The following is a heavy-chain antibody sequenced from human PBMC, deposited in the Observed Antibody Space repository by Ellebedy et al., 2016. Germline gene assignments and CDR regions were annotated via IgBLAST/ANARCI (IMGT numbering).Heavy chain of an antibody. CDR2: TRNKANSYTT. D-gene: IGHD3-10*01. J-gene: IGHJ4*02. CDR1: GFTFTDHY. Sequence: GESLKISXVASGFTFTDHYMDWVRQAPGKGLEWLGRTRNKANSYTTEYAASVKGRFTFSRDDSKSSLYLQLNSLRTEDTAAYYCARTSGTYSPHFDYWGRGTLVTVSS. CDR3: ARTSGTYSPHFDY. V-gene: IGHV3-72*01.